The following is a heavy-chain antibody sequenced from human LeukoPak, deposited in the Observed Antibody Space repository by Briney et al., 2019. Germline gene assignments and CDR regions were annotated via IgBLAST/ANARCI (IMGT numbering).Heavy chain of an antibody. CDR3: ARGLKSFGYYYGMDV. D-gene: IGHD3-16*01. J-gene: IGHJ6*02. V-gene: IGHV1-8*01. CDR2: MNPNSGNT. CDR1: GYTFTSYD. Sequence: GASVKVSCKASGYTFTSYDINWVRQATGQGLEWMGWMNPNSGNTGYAQKFQGRVTMTRNTSISTAYMELSSLRSEDTAVYYCARGLKSFGYYYGMDVWGQGTTVTVSS.